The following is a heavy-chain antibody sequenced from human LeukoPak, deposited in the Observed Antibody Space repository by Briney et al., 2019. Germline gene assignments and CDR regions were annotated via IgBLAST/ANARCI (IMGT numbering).Heavy chain of an antibody. J-gene: IGHJ3*02. V-gene: IGHV4-59*08. D-gene: IGHD3-10*01. Sequence: SETLSLTCTVSGGSISSSYWSWIWQPPGKGLEWIGYIYYSGITNYNPSLKTRVTISVDTSKNQFSLKLSSVTAADTAVYYCARGYYGSGSYYAFDIWGQGTMVTVSS. CDR1: GGSISSSY. CDR3: ARGYYGSGSYYAFDI. CDR2: IYYSGIT.